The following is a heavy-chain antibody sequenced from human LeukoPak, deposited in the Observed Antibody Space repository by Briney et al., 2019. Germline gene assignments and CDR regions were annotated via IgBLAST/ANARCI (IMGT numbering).Heavy chain of an antibody. CDR3: TRGHWALAY. J-gene: IGHJ4*01. D-gene: IGHD3-16*01. V-gene: IGHV3-7*01. CDR1: GFTFSTYW. Sequence: PGGSLRLSRGASGFTFSTYWMTWVRQAPGKGLEWVAHIKPDGSAKFYADSVRGRFTISRDNAKNSLFLQMNRLRAEDTAVYYCTRGHWALAYGSQGTLVSVSS. CDR2: IKPDGSAK.